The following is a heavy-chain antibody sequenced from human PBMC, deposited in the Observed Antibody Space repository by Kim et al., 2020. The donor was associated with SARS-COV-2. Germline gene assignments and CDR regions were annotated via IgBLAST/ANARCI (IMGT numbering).Heavy chain of an antibody. D-gene: IGHD6-19*01. V-gene: IGHV7-4-1*02. CDR2: GDT. J-gene: IGHJ5*02. CDR3: ARTVAVLDL. Sequence: GDTTYAQAFPGRFVFSLDTSLSTAYLQISSLEAADTAVYFCARTVAVLDLWGQGTLVTVSS.